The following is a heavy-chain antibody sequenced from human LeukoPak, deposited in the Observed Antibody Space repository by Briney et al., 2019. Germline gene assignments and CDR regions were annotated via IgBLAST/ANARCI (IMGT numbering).Heavy chain of an antibody. CDR1: GFTFSSYG. CDR3: ATSYSSSDPFDY. J-gene: IGHJ4*02. CDR2: IRYDGSNK. D-gene: IGHD6-6*01. V-gene: IGHV3-30*02. Sequence: GGSLRLSCAASGFTFSSYGMHWVRQAPGKGLEWVAFIRYDGSNKYYADSVKGRFTISRDNSKNTLYLQMNSLRAEDTAVYYCATSYSSSDPFDYWGQGTLVTVSS.